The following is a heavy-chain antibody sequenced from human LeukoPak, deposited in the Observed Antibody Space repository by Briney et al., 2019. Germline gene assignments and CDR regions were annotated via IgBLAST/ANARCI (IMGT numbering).Heavy chain of an antibody. J-gene: IGHJ4*02. V-gene: IGHV4-4*07. Sequence: PSDTLSLTCTVSSRSISPYYWSWIRQPAGKGLECIGRIYSSVRTNYIPSLKSRVSISVDPSKNQYSLKLTSVTAADTAVYYCARSTHSRSYAVFDFWGQGNLVTVSS. CDR2: IYSSVRT. CDR1: SRSISPYY. CDR3: ARSTHSRSYAVFDF. D-gene: IGHD3-10*01.